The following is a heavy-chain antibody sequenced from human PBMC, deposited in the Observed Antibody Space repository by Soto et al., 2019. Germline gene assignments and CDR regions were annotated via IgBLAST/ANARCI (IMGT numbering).Heavy chain of an antibody. J-gene: IGHJ4*02. CDR2: IYPGDSDT. Sequence: GESLKISCKGSGYSFTSYWIGWVRQMPGKGLEWMGIIYPGDSDTRYSPSFQGQVTISADKSISTAYLQWSSLKASDTAMYYCARQTPHYYDSSGYQGWPDYWGQGTLVTVSS. V-gene: IGHV5-51*01. D-gene: IGHD3-22*01. CDR3: ARQTPHYYDSSGYQGWPDY. CDR1: GYSFTSYW.